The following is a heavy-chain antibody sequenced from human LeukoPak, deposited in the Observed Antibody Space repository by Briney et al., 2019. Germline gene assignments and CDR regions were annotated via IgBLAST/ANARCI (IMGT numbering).Heavy chain of an antibody. V-gene: IGHV4-39*01. D-gene: IGHD5-18*01. CDR2: ICYSGST. Sequence: PSETLSLTCTVSGGSISSSSYYWGWIRQPPGKGLEWIGSICYSGSTYYNPSLKSRVTISVDTSKNQFSLKLSSVTAADTAVYYCARGYGYSYGSVDYWGQGTLVTVSS. J-gene: IGHJ4*02. CDR3: ARGYGYSYGSVDY. CDR1: GGSISSSSYY.